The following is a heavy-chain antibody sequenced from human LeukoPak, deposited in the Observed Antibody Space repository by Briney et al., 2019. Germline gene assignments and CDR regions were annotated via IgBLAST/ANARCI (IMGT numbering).Heavy chain of an antibody. J-gene: IGHJ4*02. CDR2: IYYSGGT. D-gene: IGHD6-19*01. V-gene: IGHV4-59*01. CDR1: GGSISSYY. CDR3: ARFSVAGTSTRFGN. Sequence: SETLSLTCTVSGGSISSYYWSWIRQPPGKGLEWIGHIYYSGGTNYNPSLKSRVTISVDTSKIQFSLKLNSVTAADTAVYYCARFSVAGTSTRFGNWGQGTLVTVSS.